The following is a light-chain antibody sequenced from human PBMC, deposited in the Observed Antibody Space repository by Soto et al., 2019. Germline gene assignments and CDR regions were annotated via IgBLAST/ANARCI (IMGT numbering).Light chain of an antibody. Sequence: IPLTQSPSSLAASVGDRLALTCRASRNVSIYLNWYQHKPGKGPTLLIHATSNLQIGVPSRFSGSGSGTEFTLTISSLEPEDFGTYYCQQSYIMPSFGQGTRLEIK. J-gene: IGKJ5*01. V-gene: IGKV1-39*01. CDR3: QQSYIMPS. CDR2: ATS. CDR1: RNVSIY.